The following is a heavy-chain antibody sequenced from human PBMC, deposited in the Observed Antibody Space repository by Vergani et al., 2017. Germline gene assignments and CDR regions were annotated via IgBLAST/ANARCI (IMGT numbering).Heavy chain of an antibody. V-gene: IGHV3-23*01. CDR2: ISGSGGST. Sequence: EVQLLESGGGLVQPGGSLRLSCAASGFTFSSYAMSWVRQAPGKGLEWVSAISGSGGSTYYADSVKGRLTISRDNSKNTLYLQMNSLRAEDTAVDYCAKAQRGYSGEVRPPTNYFDYWGQGTLVTVSS. CDR3: AKAQRGYSGEVRPPTNYFDY. CDR1: GFTFSSYA. D-gene: IGHD5-18*01. J-gene: IGHJ4*02.